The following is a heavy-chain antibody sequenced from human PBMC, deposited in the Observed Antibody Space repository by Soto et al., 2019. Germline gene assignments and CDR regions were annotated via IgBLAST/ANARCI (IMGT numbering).Heavy chain of an antibody. CDR3: AGGRYCSGGSCYVGPLRY. D-gene: IGHD2-15*01. CDR2: IYYSGST. Sequence: QVQLQESGPGLVKPSQTLSLTCTVSGGSISSGGYYWSWIRQHPGKGLEWIGYIYYSGSTYYNPSLRSRVTILVDTSKNHSSLKLSSVTAADTAVYYCAGGRYCSGGSCYVGPLRYWGREIMVTVSS. J-gene: IGHJ4*01. CDR1: GGSISSGGYY. V-gene: IGHV4-31*03.